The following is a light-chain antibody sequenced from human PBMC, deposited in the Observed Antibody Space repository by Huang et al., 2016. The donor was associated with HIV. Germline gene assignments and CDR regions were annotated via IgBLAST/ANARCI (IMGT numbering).Light chain of an antibody. CDR3: QQYNNWPWT. V-gene: IGKV3D-15*01. CDR1: QNVFSN. Sequence: EIVMTQSPGPLSVSPGERGTLSCRAGQNVFSNLAWYQQKPGQAPRLLIYGASTRATGLPARCSGSGSGTEFTLTITSLQSEDFAVYHCQQYNNWPWTFGQGTKVEIK. CDR2: GAS. J-gene: IGKJ1*01.